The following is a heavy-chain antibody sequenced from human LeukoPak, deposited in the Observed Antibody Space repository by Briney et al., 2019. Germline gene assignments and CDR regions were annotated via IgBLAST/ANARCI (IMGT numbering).Heavy chain of an antibody. CDR3: SIARVYGSGSYYNKNWLDP. Sequence: SVKVSCKASRGTFTSYAISWVRQAPGQGLEWLGRIIPIFGTANYAQKFQGRVTITTDESNSTAYMELSSLRFEDTAMYFCSIARVYGSGSYYNKNWLDPWGQGTLVTF. CDR1: RGTFTSYA. D-gene: IGHD3-10*01. J-gene: IGHJ5*02. V-gene: IGHV1-69*05. CDR2: IIPIFGTA.